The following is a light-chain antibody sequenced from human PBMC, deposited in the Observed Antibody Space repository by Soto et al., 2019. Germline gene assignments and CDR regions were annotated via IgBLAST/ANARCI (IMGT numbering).Light chain of an antibody. CDR1: QSISTS. J-gene: IGKJ1*01. CDR2: AAS. CDR3: QQGYTAPPT. Sequence: DIQMTQSPSSLSTSVGDRVTIACRASQSISTSLNWYQQKPGKAPKLLISAASSLQIGVPSRFSGSGSGTDFTLTIASLQPEDFATYYCQQGYTAPPTFGQGTGVEIK. V-gene: IGKV1-39*01.